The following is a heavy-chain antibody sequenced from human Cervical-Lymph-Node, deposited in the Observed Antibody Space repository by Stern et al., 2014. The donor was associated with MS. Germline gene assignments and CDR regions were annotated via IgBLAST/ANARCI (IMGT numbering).Heavy chain of an antibody. CDR3: ARKALSMDHYFDS. V-gene: IGHV4-59*01. J-gene: IGHJ4*02. CDR1: GASITSYY. D-gene: IGHD2-2*03. CDR2: VFPTGTT. Sequence: VQLVESGPGLVKPSETLSLTCTVSGASITSYYWSWIRQSPGRGLEWGGYVFPTGTTNYNPSLKSRVTISLDTSKNQFSLILRSVTAADTAVYYCARKALSMDHYFDSWGQGALVTVSS.